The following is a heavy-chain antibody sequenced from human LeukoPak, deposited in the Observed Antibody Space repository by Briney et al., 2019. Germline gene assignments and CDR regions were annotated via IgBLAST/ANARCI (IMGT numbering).Heavy chain of an antibody. CDR1: GGTFSSYA. Sequence: SVKVSCKASGGTFSSYAISWVRQAPGQGLEWMGGIIPIFGTANYAQKFQGRVTITADKSTSTAYMELSSLRSEDTAVYYCASSRTYHYDSSGHPGGYNWFDSWGQGTLVTVSS. CDR3: ASSRTYHYDSSGHPGGYNWFDS. D-gene: IGHD3-22*01. J-gene: IGHJ5*01. CDR2: IIPIFGTA. V-gene: IGHV1-69*06.